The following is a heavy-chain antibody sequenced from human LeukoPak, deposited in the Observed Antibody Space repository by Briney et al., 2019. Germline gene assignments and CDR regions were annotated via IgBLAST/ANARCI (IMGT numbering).Heavy chain of an antibody. D-gene: IGHD5-24*01. J-gene: IGHJ4*02. CDR3: ASVDGYNYFDY. CDR1: GYTFTSYG. Sequence: ASVKVSCKASGYTFTSYGISWVRQAPGQGLEWMGGIIPIFGTANYAQKFQGRVTITADESTSTAYMELSSLRSEDTAVYYCASVDGYNYFDYWGQGTLVTVSS. V-gene: IGHV1-69*13. CDR2: IIPIFGTA.